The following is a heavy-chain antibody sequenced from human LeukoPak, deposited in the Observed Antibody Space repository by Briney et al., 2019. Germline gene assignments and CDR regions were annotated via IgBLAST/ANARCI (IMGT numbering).Heavy chain of an antibody. CDR1: GGSFSGYY. V-gene: IGHV4-59*01. CDR2: IYYSGST. J-gene: IGHJ4*02. Sequence: SETLSLTCAVYGGSFSGYYWSWIRQPPGKGLEWIGYIYYSGSTNYNPSLKSRVTISVDTSKNQFSLKLSSVTAADTAVYYCARTGTYGSGSSHFDYWGQGTLVTVSS. D-gene: IGHD3-10*01. CDR3: ARTGTYGSGSSHFDY.